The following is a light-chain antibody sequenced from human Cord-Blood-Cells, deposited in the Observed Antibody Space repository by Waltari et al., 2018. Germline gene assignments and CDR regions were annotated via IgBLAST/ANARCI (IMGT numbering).Light chain of an antibody. CDR1: SSAVGSYNF. Sequence: QSALTQPASVSGSPGQSITIPCTGTSSAVGSYNFTSWYQQHPGKAPKLMIYEGSKRPSGVSNRFSGSKSGNTASLTISGLQAEDEADYDCCSYAGSSTSWVFGGGTKLTGL. V-gene: IGLV2-23*01. J-gene: IGLJ3*02. CDR3: CSYAGSSTSWV. CDR2: EGS.